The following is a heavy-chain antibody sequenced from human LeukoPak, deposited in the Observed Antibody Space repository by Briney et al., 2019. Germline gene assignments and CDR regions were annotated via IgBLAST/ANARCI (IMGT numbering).Heavy chain of an antibody. CDR3: ARGSDRRFDY. J-gene: IGHJ4*02. CDR1: GFTFSSYA. V-gene: IGHV3-30-3*01. CDR2: ISYDGSNK. Sequence: PGGSLRLSCAASGFTFSSYAMHWVRQAPGKGLEWVAVISYDGSNKYYADSVKGRFTISRDNSKNTLYLQMNSLRAGDTAVYYCARGSDRRFDYWGQGTLVTVSS.